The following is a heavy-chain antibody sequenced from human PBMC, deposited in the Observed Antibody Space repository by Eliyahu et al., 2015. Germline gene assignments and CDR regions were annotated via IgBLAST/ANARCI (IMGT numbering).Heavy chain of an antibody. Sequence: QVQLVESGGGVVQPGRSLSLPXXASGXXFRASGMHWVRQAPGKGLEWVAVISYDGSNNYYADSVKGRFTISRDNSKNMLYLQLNSLSTEDTAVYYCAKVRGGDWGGYDYWGQGTRVTVSS. CDR1: GXXFRASG. J-gene: IGHJ4*02. D-gene: IGHD2-21*02. CDR3: AKVRGGDWGGYDY. V-gene: IGHV3-30*18. CDR2: ISYDGSNN.